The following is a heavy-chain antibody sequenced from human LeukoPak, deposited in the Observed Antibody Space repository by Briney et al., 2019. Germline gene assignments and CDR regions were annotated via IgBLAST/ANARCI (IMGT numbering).Heavy chain of an antibody. CDR1: GYTFTGYY. V-gene: IGHV1-2*02. Sequence: GASVKVSCKASGYTFTGYYMHWVRQAPGQGLEWMGWINPNSGGTNYAQKFQGRVTMTTDTSTSTAYMELRSLRSDDTAVYYCARDSRIAAAGGDYWGQGTLVTVSS. J-gene: IGHJ4*02. CDR2: INPNSGGT. D-gene: IGHD6-13*01. CDR3: ARDSRIAAAGGDY.